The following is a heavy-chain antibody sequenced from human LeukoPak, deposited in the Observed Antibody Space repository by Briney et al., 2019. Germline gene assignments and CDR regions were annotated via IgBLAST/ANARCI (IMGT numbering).Heavy chain of an antibody. V-gene: IGHV4-39*01. J-gene: IGHJ3*02. CDR2: IYYSGST. CDR1: GGSISSSSYY. D-gene: IGHD6-13*01. CDR3: ARHPYSSSWWGDHGLDAFDI. Sequence: PSETLSLTCTVSGGSISSSSYYWGWIRQPPGKGLEWIGSIYYSGSTYYNPSLKSRVTISVDTSKNQFSLKLSSVTAADTAVYYCARHPYSSSWWGDHGLDAFDIWGQGTMVTVSS.